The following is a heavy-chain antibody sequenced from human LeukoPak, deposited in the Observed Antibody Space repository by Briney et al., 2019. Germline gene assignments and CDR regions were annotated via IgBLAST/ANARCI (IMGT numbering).Heavy chain of an antibody. Sequence: GGSLRLSCAASGFTFSDYYMSWIRQAPGKGPECVSYISNSGTTISYADSVKGRFTISRDNAKSSLYLQMNSLRAEDTAVYYCARDHRPWNYYDSSGYYIDWGQGTLVTVSS. V-gene: IGHV3-11*01. CDR2: ISNSGTTI. CDR1: GFTFSDYY. CDR3: ARDHRPWNYYDSSGYYID. J-gene: IGHJ4*02. D-gene: IGHD3-22*01.